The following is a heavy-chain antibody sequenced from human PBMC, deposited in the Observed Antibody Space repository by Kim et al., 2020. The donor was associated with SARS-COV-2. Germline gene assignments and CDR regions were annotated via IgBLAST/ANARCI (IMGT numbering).Heavy chain of an antibody. CDR3: GRQRKIEFGDFEPFDF. D-gene: IGHD4-17*01. J-gene: IGHJ4*02. Sequence: SETLSLTCTVSGDFLSRSTSFWGWVRQTPGRGLEWIALVYSNGRSHYNPSLKSRVTISVDASKNQFSLEMRSVTAADTATYFCGRQRKIEFGDFEPFDFWGPGAQVAVS. CDR2: VYSNGRS. V-gene: IGHV4-39*01. CDR1: GDFLSRSTSF.